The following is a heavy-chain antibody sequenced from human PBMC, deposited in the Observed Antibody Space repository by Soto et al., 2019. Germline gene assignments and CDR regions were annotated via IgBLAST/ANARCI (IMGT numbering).Heavy chain of an antibody. J-gene: IGHJ3*02. V-gene: IGHV3-7*03. CDR1: GFTFSNYW. CDR3: ARKESSVYYYAFDI. Sequence: GGSLRLSCAASGFTFSNYWTSWVRQAPGKGLEWVANINEDGSETHYVDSVKGRFTISRDNAKNSLHLQMNSLRAADTAVYYCARKESSVYYYAFDIWGQGTKVTVSS. CDR2: INEDGSET. D-gene: IGHD3-22*01.